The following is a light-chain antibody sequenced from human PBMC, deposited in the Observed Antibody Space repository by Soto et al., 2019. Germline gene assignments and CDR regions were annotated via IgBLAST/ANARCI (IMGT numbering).Light chain of an antibody. CDR1: QGISSW. Sequence: DIQMTQSPSTLSASVGDRVTITCRASQGISSWLAWYQQKPGRAPKLLIFDASNLESGVPSRFSGSGFGKEFTLTISSLQPDDFATYFCQQYFSYSTLHTFGQGTKLEIK. CDR2: DAS. CDR3: QQYFSYSTLHT. V-gene: IGKV1-5*01. J-gene: IGKJ2*01.